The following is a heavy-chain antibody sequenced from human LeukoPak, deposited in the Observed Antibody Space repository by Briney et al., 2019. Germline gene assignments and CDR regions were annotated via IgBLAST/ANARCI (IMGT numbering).Heavy chain of an antibody. V-gene: IGHV3-73*01. D-gene: IGHD1-26*01. J-gene: IGHJ3*01. CDR2: IRRKADSYAT. CDR3: PARGAPTGDTFDV. CDR1: GFTLSGSA. Sequence: GGSLRLSCAACGFTLSGSAVQGVREAWGRGGEGGGRIRRKADSYATAYDASGKGRFTESREESKNTAYLHMSSLQTEVTSVYYCPARGAPTGDTFDVWGQGTMVTVSS.